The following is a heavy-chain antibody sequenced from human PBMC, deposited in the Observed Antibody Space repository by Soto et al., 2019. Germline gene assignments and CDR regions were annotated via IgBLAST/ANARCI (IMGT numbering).Heavy chain of an antibody. CDR2: IYYSGST. V-gene: IGHV4-39*01. CDR1: GGSISSSSYY. CDR3: ASLHGGYYDILTGYYIRWFDP. J-gene: IGHJ5*02. Sequence: SETLSLTCTVSGGSISSSSYYWGWIRQPPGKGLEWIGSIYYSGSTYYNPSLKSRVTISVDTSKNQFSLKLSSVTAADTAVYYCASLHGGYYDILTGYYIRWFDPWGQGTLVTVSS. D-gene: IGHD3-9*01.